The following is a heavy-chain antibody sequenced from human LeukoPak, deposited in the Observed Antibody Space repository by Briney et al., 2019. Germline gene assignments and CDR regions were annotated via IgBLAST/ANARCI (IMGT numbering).Heavy chain of an antibody. CDR3: ARDYYGSGSGIDY. CDR2: ISYDGSNK. J-gene: IGHJ4*02. D-gene: IGHD3-10*01. Sequence: PGGSLRLSCAASGFTFSSYAMHWVRQAPGKGLEWVAVISYDGSNKYYADSVKGRFTISRDNSKNTLYLQMNSLRAEGTAVYYCARDYYGSGSGIDYWGQGTLVTVSS. V-gene: IGHV3-30-3*01. CDR1: GFTFSSYA.